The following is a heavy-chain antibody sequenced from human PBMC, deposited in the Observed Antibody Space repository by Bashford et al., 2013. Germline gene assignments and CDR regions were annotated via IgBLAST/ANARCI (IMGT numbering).Heavy chain of an antibody. J-gene: IGHJ5*02. CDR1: GYTFTSYY. CDR2: INPSGGST. CDR3: ARGALYGDSPSNWFDP. D-gene: IGHD4-17*01. V-gene: IGHV1-46*01. Sequence: ASVKVSCKASGYTFTSYYMHWVRQAPGQGLEWMGIINPSGGSTSYAQKFQGRVTMTRDTSISTAYMELSRLRSDDTAVYYCARGALYGDSPSNWFDPWGQGTLVTVSS.